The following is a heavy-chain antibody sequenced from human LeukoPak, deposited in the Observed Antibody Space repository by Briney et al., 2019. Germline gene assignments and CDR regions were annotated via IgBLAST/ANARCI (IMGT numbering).Heavy chain of an antibody. J-gene: IGHJ3*02. V-gene: IGHV3-7*03. CDR2: IKQDESEK. Sequence: GGSLRLSCETSGFTFSDWWMSWVRQAPGKGLEWVANIKQDESEKYYVDSVKGRFTISRDNSQNTLYVQMNSLRAEDTAVYYCAKDQGYSSAWYSRDGFDMWGQGTMVTVSS. D-gene: IGHD6-19*01. CDR1: GFTFSDWW. CDR3: AKDQGYSSAWYSRDGFDM.